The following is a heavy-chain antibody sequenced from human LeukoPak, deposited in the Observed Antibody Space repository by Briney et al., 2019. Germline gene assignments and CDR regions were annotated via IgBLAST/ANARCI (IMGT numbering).Heavy chain of an antibody. CDR1: GYTFTSYD. J-gene: IGHJ4*02. Sequence: GASVKASCRASGYTFTSYDINWVRQATGQGLEWMGWMNPNSGNTGYAQKFQGRVTMTRNTSISTAYMELSSLRSEDTAVYYCARVQRIQLWLLRYWGQGTLVTVSS. D-gene: IGHD5-18*01. CDR3: ARVQRIQLWLLRY. CDR2: MNPNSGNT. V-gene: IGHV1-8*01.